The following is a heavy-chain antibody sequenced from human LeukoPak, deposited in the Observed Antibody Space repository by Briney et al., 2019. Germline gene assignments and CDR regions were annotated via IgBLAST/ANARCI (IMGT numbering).Heavy chain of an antibody. J-gene: IGHJ4*02. CDR2: ISSGGSTV. CDR3: ARGEVSGSWSIDY. D-gene: IGHD6-13*01. V-gene: IGHV3-11*04. Sequence: GGSLRLSCAGSGFSLSDYYMSWIRQAPGKGLEWVSYISSGGSTVYYADSVKGRFTISRDNAKNSLYLQMNSLRAEDTAVYYCARGEVSGSWSIDYWGQGTLVTVSS. CDR1: GFSLSDYY.